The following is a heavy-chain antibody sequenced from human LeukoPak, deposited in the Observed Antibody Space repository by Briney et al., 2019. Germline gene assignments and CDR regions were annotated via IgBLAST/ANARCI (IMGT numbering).Heavy chain of an antibody. D-gene: IGHD2-2*01. J-gene: IGHJ4*02. Sequence: PGGSLRLSCAATGFTFSSYAMSWVRQAPGKGLEWVSAISGSGGSTYYADSVKGRFTISRDNSKNTLYLQMNSLRAEDTAVYYCAKDSRRSSTSCYGYWGQGTLVTVSS. CDR2: ISGSGGST. CDR1: GFTFSSYA. CDR3: AKDSRRSSTSCYGY. V-gene: IGHV3-23*01.